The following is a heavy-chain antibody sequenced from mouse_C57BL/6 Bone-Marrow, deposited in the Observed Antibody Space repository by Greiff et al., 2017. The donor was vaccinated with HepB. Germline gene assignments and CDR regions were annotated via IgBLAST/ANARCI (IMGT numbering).Heavy chain of an antibody. Sequence: VQLQHPGAELVMPGASVKLSCKASGYTFTSYWMHWVKQRPGQGLEWIGEIDPSDSYTNYNQKFKGKSTLTVDKSSSTAYMQLSSLTSEDSAVYYCVYYDYDSFAYWGQGTLVTVSA. CDR1: GYTFTSYW. CDR3: VYYDYDSFAY. V-gene: IGHV1-69*01. J-gene: IGHJ3*01. D-gene: IGHD2-4*01. CDR2: IDPSDSYT.